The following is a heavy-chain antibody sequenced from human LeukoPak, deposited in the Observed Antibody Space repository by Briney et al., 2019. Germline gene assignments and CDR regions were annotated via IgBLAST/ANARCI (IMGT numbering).Heavy chain of an antibody. V-gene: IGHV3-66*04. D-gene: IGHD1-26*01. CDR3: ATHRGGSYSFVFGY. CDR1: GFTFSSYS. Sequence: PGGSLRLSCAASGFTFSSYSMNWVRQAPGKGLGWVSFIYSDNTHYSDSVKGRFTISRDNSKNTLYLQMNSLRAEDTAVYYCATHRGGSYSFVFGYWGQGTLVTVSS. J-gene: IGHJ4*02. CDR2: IYSDNT.